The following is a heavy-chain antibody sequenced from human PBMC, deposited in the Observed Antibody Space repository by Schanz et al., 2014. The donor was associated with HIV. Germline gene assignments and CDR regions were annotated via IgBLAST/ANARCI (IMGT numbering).Heavy chain of an antibody. Sequence: QVQLVESGGGVVQPGRSLRLSCAASGFTFRSYGMHWVRQAPGKGLEWVALIWYDGSNKYYADSVKGRFSISRDNSKNTLYLQMNSLRAEDTAVYYCARGSGPYYYYYGMDVWGQGALVTVSS. CDR1: GFTFRSYG. D-gene: IGHD2-15*01. V-gene: IGHV3-33*01. CDR3: ARGSGPYYYYYGMDV. CDR2: IWYDGSNK. J-gene: IGHJ6*02.